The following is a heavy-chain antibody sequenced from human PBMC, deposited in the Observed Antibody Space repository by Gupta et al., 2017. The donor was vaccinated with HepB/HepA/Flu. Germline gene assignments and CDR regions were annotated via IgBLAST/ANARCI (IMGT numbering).Heavy chain of an antibody. J-gene: IGHJ4*02. CDR3: ARDLGYNYDGSDY. CDR1: GGIFSSST. Sequence: QVQLVQSEAEVKKPGSSVKVPCKASGGIFSSSTISWVRQAPGQGLGWMGRIIPILGKAIYAQKFQGRVTITADKSTSTVHMELSSLRSDDTAVFYCARDLGYNYDGSDYWGQGTLVTVSS. V-gene: IGHV1-69*04. CDR2: IIPILGKA. D-gene: IGHD3-22*01.